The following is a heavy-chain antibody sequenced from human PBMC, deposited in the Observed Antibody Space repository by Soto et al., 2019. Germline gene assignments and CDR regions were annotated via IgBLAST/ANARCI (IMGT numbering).Heavy chain of an antibody. CDR1: GGSISSGDYY. CDR3: PRYGVLYYYYGMDV. D-gene: IGHD4-17*01. CDR2: IYYSGST. V-gene: IGHV4-30-4*01. Sequence: PSETLSLTCTVSGGSISSGDYYWSWIRQPPGKGLEWIGYIYYSGSTYYNPSLKSRVTISVDTSKNQFSLRLSSVTAADTAVYYCPRYGVLYYYYGMDVWGQGTTVTVSS. J-gene: IGHJ6*02.